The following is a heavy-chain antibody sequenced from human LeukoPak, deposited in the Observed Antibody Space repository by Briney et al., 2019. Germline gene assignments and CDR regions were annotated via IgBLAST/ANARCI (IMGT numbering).Heavy chain of an antibody. V-gene: IGHV3-74*01. CDR3: ARDPFYGDADFDY. D-gene: IGHD4-17*01. J-gene: IGHJ4*02. Sequence: GGSLRLSCAASGFSLSNYWMHWVRQAPGQGLVWVSRIKSDGSSTTYADSVKGRFTISRDNAKNMVYQQMNRLRAEDAVVYYCARDPFYGDADFDYWGQGTLVTVSS. CDR1: GFSLSNYW. CDR2: IKSDGSST.